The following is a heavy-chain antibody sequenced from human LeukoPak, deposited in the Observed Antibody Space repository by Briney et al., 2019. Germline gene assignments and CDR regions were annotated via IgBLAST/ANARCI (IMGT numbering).Heavy chain of an antibody. V-gene: IGHV4-59*03. D-gene: IGHD1-14*01. Sequence: SETLSLTCTVSGGSISSYYWSWIRQPPGKGLEWIGYIYYSGSTDYNPSLKSRVTISLDKSKNQFSLKLISVTAADTAVYYCARLYNIFDYWGQGTLVTVSS. CDR1: GGSISSYY. CDR3: ARLYNIFDY. CDR2: IYYSGST. J-gene: IGHJ4*02.